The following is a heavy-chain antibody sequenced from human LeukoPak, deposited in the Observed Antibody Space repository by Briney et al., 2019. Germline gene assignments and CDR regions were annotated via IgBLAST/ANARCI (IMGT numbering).Heavy chain of an antibody. CDR2: IYYNGGT. J-gene: IGHJ5*02. Sequence: SETLSLTCSVSGASVSSSSFHWNWIRQPPGKGLELIGYIYYNGGTNYNPSLKSRVTMSLDKSKNQFSLKLNSVTAADTAVYYCARGGSSWPNWFDPWGQGTLVTVSS. V-gene: IGHV4-61*01. D-gene: IGHD6-13*01. CDR3: ARGGSSWPNWFDP. CDR1: GASVSSSSFH.